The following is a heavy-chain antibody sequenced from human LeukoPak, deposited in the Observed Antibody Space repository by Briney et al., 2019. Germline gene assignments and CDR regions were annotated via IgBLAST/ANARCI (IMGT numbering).Heavy chain of an antibody. D-gene: IGHD3-10*01. V-gene: IGHV4-4*07. J-gene: IGHJ4*02. CDR3: ARTSARGAQFDY. Sequence: SETLSLTCTVSGGSISNYYWSWIRQPAGMGLEWIGRIYASGSTNYNPSLKSRVTMSVDTSNNQFSLNLSSVTAADTAVYYCARTSARGAQFDYWGQGTLVSVSS. CDR2: IYASGST. CDR1: GGSISNYY.